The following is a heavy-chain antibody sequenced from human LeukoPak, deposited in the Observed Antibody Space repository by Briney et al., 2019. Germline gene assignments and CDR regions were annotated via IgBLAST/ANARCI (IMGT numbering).Heavy chain of an antibody. J-gene: IGHJ4*02. Sequence: SETLSLTCTVSGGSISSYYWSWIRQPPGKGLEWIGYIYYSGSTNYNPSLKSRVTISVDTSKNQFSLKLSSVTAADTAVYYCARWSPIYSSSSVWGQGALVTVSS. V-gene: IGHV4-59*01. CDR2: IYYSGST. CDR3: ARWSPIYSSSSV. CDR1: GGSISSYY. D-gene: IGHD6-6*01.